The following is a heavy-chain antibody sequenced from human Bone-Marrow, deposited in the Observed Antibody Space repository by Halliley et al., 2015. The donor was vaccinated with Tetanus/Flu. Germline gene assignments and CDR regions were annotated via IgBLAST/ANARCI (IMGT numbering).Heavy chain of an antibody. D-gene: IGHD2-2*01. CDR2: IYYGGST. J-gene: IGHJ5*02. CDR1: GGSISSGGYY. Sequence: TLSLTCTVSGGSISSGGYYWNWIRQHPGKGLEWIAFIYYGGSTYYNPSLKSRVTISVDTSTNQFSLRFSPVTAADTAVYYCARLGYCSSRSFYERAWGQGTLVTVSS. CDR3: ARLGYCSSRSFYERA. V-gene: IGHV4-31*03.